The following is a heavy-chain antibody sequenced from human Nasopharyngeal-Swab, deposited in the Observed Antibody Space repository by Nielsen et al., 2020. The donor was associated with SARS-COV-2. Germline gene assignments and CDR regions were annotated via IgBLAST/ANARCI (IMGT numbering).Heavy chain of an antibody. CDR1: GGTFSSYA. V-gene: IGHV1-69*13. CDR2: IIPIFGTA. Sequence: SVKGSCKASGGTFSSYAISWVRQAPGQGLEWMGGIIPIFGTANYAQKFQGRVTITADESTSTAYMELSSLRSEDTAVYYCARGSIAAAQNNNWFDPWGQGTLVTVSS. J-gene: IGHJ5*02. CDR3: ARGSIAAAQNNNWFDP. D-gene: IGHD6-13*01.